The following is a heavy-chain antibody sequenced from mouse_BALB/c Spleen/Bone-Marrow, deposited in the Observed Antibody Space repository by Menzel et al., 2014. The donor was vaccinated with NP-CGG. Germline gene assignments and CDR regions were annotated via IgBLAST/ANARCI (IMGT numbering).Heavy chain of an antibody. CDR3: ARGSSPYYYAMDY. Sequence: QVQLQQSGPELVRPGVSVKISCKGSGYTFTDSAMHWVQQSHAKSLEWIGVISTYSGNTNYNQKFKGKATMTVDKSSSTAYRELARLTSEDSAIYYCARGSSPYYYAMDYGGQGTSVTVSS. CDR2: ISTYSGNT. CDR1: GYTFTDSA. J-gene: IGHJ4*01. D-gene: IGHD1-1*01. V-gene: IGHV1-67*01.